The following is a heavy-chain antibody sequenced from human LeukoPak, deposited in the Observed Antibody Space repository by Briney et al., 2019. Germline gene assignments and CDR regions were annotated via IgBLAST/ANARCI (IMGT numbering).Heavy chain of an antibody. CDR1: GGSISSGGYY. J-gene: IGHJ3*02. D-gene: IGHD3-10*01. Sequence: QTLSLTCTVSGGSISSGGYYWSWIRQPPGKALEWLALIYWDDDKRYSPSLKSRLTITKDTSKNQVVLTMTNMDPVDTATYYCAHRLGWFGDAFDIWGQGTMVTVSS. CDR2: IYWDDDK. CDR3: AHRLGWFGDAFDI. V-gene: IGHV2-5*08.